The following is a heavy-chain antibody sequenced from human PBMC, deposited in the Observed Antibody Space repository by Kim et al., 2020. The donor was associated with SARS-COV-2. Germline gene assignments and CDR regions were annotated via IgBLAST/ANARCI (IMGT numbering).Heavy chain of an antibody. Sequence: GGSLRLSCAASGFTFSSYAMSWVRQAPGKGLEWVSAISGSGGSTYYADSVKGRFTISRDNSKNTLYLQMNSLRAEDTAVYYCAKMGRKVVTANYDYWGQGTLVTVSS. CDR2: ISGSGGST. D-gene: IGHD2-21*02. CDR3: AKMGRKVVTANYDY. CDR1: GFTFSSYA. V-gene: IGHV3-23*01. J-gene: IGHJ4*02.